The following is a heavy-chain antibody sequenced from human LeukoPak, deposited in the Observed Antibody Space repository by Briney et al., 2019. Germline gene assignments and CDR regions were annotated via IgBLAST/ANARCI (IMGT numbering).Heavy chain of an antibody. J-gene: IGHJ5*02. V-gene: IGHV3-48*03. Sequence: GGPLRLSCAASGFTFSSHEMNWVRQAPGKGLEWVSYISSSGTSIYYADTVKGRFTISRDNAKNSLYLQMNSLRAEDTAFYYCARGPYSSSWSAWFDPWGQGTLVTVSS. CDR3: ARGPYSSSWSAWFDP. CDR2: ISSSGTSI. D-gene: IGHD6-13*01. CDR1: GFTFSSHE.